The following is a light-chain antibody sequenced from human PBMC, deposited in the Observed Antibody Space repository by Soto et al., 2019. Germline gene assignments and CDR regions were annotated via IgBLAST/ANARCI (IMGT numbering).Light chain of an antibody. CDR3: ASYTSSHTLV. V-gene: IGLV2-14*03. CDR1: SSDIGAHDF. J-gene: IGLJ2*01. Sequence: QSALTQPASVSGSPGQSITISCTGTSSDIGAHDFVSWYQHHPDKAPKLIIYDVSNRPSGISNRFSGSKSGNTASLTISGLQAEDEADYHCASYTSSHTLVFGGGTKLTVL. CDR2: DVS.